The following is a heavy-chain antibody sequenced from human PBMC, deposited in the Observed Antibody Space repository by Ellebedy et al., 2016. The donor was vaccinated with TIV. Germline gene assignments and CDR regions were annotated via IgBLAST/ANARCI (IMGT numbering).Heavy chain of an antibody. V-gene: IGHV3-7*03. CDR2: MKQDGSEE. CDR1: GFTFSNYW. CDR3: ARDLGHSGYDLFDS. J-gene: IGHJ4*02. Sequence: GESLKISCAASGFTFSNYWMTWVRQAPGRGLEWVANMKQDGSEEYYVDSVKGRFIISRYNAKNSLYLQMNSLRAEDTAMYYCARDLGHSGYDLFDSWGQGTLVTVS. D-gene: IGHD5-12*01.